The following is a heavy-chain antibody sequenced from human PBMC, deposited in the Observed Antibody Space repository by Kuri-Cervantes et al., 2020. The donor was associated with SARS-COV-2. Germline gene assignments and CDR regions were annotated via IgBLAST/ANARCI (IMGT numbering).Heavy chain of an antibody. CDR2: INPNSGGT. V-gene: IGHV1-2*02. CDR1: VYTFTGYY. J-gene: IGHJ4*02. Sequence: ASVKVSCKASVYTFTGYYMHWVRQAPGQGLEWMGWINPNSGGTNYAQKFQGRVTMTRDTSISTAYMELSRLRSDDTAVYYCARASSIVVVPAAPFDYWGQGTLVTVSS. CDR3: ARASSIVVVPAAPFDY. D-gene: IGHD2-2*01.